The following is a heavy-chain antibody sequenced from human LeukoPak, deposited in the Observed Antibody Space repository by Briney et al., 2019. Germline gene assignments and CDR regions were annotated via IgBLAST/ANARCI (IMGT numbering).Heavy chain of an antibody. CDR2: ISQNGDN. CDR1: GGSLSFYY. J-gene: IGHJ3*02. Sequence: PSETLSLTCGVSGGSLSFYYWSWIRQSPGQELEWIAEISQNGDNNYNMSLKSRVTISLDKAKNQVSLKLNPVTAADTAVYYCARALGAFDIWGQGTMVTVSS. V-gene: IGHV4-34*01. CDR3: ARALGAFDI.